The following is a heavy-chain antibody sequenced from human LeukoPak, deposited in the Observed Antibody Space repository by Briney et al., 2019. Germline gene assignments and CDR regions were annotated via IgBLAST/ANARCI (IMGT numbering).Heavy chain of an antibody. V-gene: IGHV3-30-3*01. CDR2: ISYDGSNK. Sequence: GGSLRLSCAASGFTFSSYAMHWVRQAPGKGLEWVAVISYDGSNKYYADSVKGRFTISRDNSKNTLYLQMNSLRAEDTAVYYCARDRASIAAAGTYYYYGIDVWGQGTTVTVSS. CDR1: GFTFSSYA. J-gene: IGHJ6*02. CDR3: ARDRASIAAAGTYYYYGIDV. D-gene: IGHD6-13*01.